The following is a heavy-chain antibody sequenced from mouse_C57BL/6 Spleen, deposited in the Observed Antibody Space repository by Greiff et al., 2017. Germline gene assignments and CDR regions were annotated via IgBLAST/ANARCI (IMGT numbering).Heavy chain of an antibody. CDR2: IYPGSGST. Sequence: QVQLQQPGAELVKPGASVKMSCKASGYTFTSYWITWVKQRPGQGLEWIGDIYPGSGSTNYNEKFKSKATLTVDTSSSAAYMQLSSLTSEDSAVYYCARGGDWYFDVWGTGTTVTVSS. CDR1: GYTFTSYW. J-gene: IGHJ1*03. CDR3: ARGGDWYFDV. V-gene: IGHV1-55*01.